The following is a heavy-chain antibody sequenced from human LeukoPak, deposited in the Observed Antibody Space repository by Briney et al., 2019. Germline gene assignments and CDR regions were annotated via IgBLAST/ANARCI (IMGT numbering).Heavy chain of an antibody. CDR1: GVSISSGDYY. CDR2: IYYSGST. V-gene: IGHV4-30-4*01. Sequence: SETLSLTCTVSGVSISSGDYYWSWIRQPPGKGLEWIGYIYYSGSTYYNPSLKSRVTISVGTSKNQFSLKLSSVTAADTAVYYCARGVYCSSTSCYLYNWNYGDYYYGMDVWGQGTTVTVSS. D-gene: IGHD2-2*01. CDR3: ARGVYCSSTSCYLYNWNYGDYYYGMDV. J-gene: IGHJ6*02.